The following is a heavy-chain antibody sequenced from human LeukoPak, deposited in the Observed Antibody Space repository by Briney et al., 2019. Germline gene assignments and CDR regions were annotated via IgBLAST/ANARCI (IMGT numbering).Heavy chain of an antibody. J-gene: IGHJ4*02. CDR1: GDSVSSNSAA. Sequence: SQTLSLTCAISGDSVSSNSAAWNWIRQSPSRGLEWLGRTYYRSKWYNDYAVSVKSRITINPDTSKNQFSLKLSSVTAADTAVYYCARRNVGYRSGQLDYWGQGTLVTVSS. CDR3: ARRNVGYRSGQLDY. V-gene: IGHV6-1*01. D-gene: IGHD6-19*01. CDR2: TYYRSKWYN.